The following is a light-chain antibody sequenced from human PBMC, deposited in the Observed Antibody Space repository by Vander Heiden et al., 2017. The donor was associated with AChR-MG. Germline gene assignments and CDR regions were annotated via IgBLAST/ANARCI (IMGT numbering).Light chain of an antibody. CDR2: TNN. V-gene: IGLV1-40*01. J-gene: IGLJ3*02. Sequence: QSVLTHPPSVPGASGQGVTILCTGTNSNFRAGFDVRWYQQFPGTAPKLLIYTNNSRPSGVPDRFSGSKSGTSASLALTGLQAEDEADYYCQSFDSSLTAWVFGGGTKLTVL. CDR1: NSNFRAGFD. CDR3: QSFDSSLTAWV.